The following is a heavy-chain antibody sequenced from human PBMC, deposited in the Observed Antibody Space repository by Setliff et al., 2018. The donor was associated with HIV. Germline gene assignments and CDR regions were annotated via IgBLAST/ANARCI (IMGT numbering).Heavy chain of an antibody. CDR1: GGSINNGTYF. Sequence: LSLTCTVSGGSINNGTYFWTWIRQPAGKPLEWVGHVYTSGSTNYNPSLKSRVTISVDTSKNQFSLKLSSVTAADTAVYYCARVDCSSTSCYRDYYYYMDVWGKGTTVTVSS. V-gene: IGHV4-61*09. J-gene: IGHJ6*03. CDR3: ARVDCSSTSCYRDYYYYMDV. CDR2: VYTSGST. D-gene: IGHD2-2*01.